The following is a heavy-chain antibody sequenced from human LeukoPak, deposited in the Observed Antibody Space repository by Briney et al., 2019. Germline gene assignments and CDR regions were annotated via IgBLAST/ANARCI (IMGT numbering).Heavy chain of an antibody. D-gene: IGHD6-13*01. J-gene: IGHJ4*02. CDR1: GLTFSSYW. V-gene: IGHV3-7*01. CDR3: ARDIEAAGLFLDY. CDR2: IKQDGSET. Sequence: GGSLRLSCEASGLTFSSYWMSWVRQAPGKGLEWVANIKQDGSETYYVDSVKGRFTISRDNAKNSVYLQMNSLRAEDTAVYYCARDIEAAGLFLDYWGQGTLVTVSS.